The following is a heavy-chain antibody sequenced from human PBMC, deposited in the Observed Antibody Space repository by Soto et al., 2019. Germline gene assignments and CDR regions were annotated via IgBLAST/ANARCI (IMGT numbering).Heavy chain of an antibody. D-gene: IGHD3-10*01. CDR2: ISYDGSNK. J-gene: IGHJ4*02. V-gene: IGHV3-30*18. Sequence: GGSLRLSCAASGFTFSSYGMHWVRQAPGKGLEWVAVISYDGSNKYYADSVKGRFTISRDNSKNTLYLQMNSLRAEDTAVYYCAKDQGFPTDPGFDYWGQGTLVTVPQ. CDR1: GFTFSSYG. CDR3: AKDQGFPTDPGFDY.